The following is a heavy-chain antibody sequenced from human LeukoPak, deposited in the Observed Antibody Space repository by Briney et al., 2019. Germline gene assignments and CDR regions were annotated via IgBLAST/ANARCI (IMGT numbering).Heavy chain of an antibody. V-gene: IGHV1-69*01. CDR3: AREARYSSSWFDY. D-gene: IGHD6-13*01. CDR2: IIPIFGTA. J-gene: IGHJ4*02. Sequence: SVKVSCKASGGTFSSYAISWVRQAPGQGLEWMGGIIPIFGTANYAQKFQGRVTITADESTSTAYMELSSLRSEDTAVYYCAREARYSSSWFDYWGQGTLVTVSS. CDR1: GGTFSSYA.